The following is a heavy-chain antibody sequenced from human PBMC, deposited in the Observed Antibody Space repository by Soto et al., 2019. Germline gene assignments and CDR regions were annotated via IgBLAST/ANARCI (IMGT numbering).Heavy chain of an antibody. CDR3: AKWPVGASRNWFDP. Sequence: GESLKISCKGSGYSFTSSWIGWVRQMPGEGLEWMGIIHPGDSDTRYSPPFQGQVTISVDKSISTAYLQWSSLKASDTAMYYRAKWPVGASRNWFDPWGQGTLVTVS. CDR2: IHPGDSDT. V-gene: IGHV5-51*01. D-gene: IGHD1-26*01. CDR1: GYSFTSSW. J-gene: IGHJ5*02.